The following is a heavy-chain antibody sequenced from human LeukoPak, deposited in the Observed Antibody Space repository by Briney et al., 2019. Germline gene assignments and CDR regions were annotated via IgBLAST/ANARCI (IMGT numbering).Heavy chain of an antibody. CDR3: AKVGSSSWYYFDY. CDR2: ISYDGSNK. Sequence: PGGSLRLSWAASGFTFSSYGMHWVRQAPGKGLEWVAVISYDGSNKYYADSVKGRFTISRDNSKNTLYLQMNSLRAEDTAVYYCAKVGSSSWYYFDYWGQGTLVTVSS. V-gene: IGHV3-30*18. D-gene: IGHD6-13*01. CDR1: GFTFSSYG. J-gene: IGHJ4*02.